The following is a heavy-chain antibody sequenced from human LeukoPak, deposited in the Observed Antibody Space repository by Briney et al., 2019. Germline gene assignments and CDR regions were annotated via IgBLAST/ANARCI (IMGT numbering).Heavy chain of an antibody. CDR3: ARDNSGPYDY. Sequence: PGESLRLSCAASGFTFRAYWMHWVRRGRGKGLVCVARINSDGITTTYADSVKGRFTISRDNAKNTLYLQMNSLRAEDTGVYYCARDNSGPYDYWGQGTLVTVSS. V-gene: IGHV3-74*01. CDR1: GFTFRAYW. CDR2: INSDGITT. J-gene: IGHJ4*02. D-gene: IGHD2-15*01.